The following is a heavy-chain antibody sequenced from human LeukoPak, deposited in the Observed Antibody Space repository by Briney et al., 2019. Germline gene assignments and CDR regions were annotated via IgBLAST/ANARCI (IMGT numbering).Heavy chain of an antibody. Sequence: PGGSLRLSCAASGFTFSSYEMNWVRQAPGKGLEWVSYISSSGSTIYYADSVKGRFTISRDNAKNSLYLQMNSLRAEDTAVYYCARYSSWLDYYGMDVWGKGTTVTVSS. J-gene: IGHJ6*04. CDR1: GFTFSSYE. V-gene: IGHV3-48*03. CDR2: ISSSGSTI. CDR3: ARYSSWLDYYGMDV. D-gene: IGHD6-13*01.